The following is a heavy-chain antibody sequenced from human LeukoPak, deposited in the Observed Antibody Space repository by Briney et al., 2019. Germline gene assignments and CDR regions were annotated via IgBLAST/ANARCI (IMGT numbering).Heavy chain of an antibody. CDR1: GGSISSYY. CDR3: ARLLQFWFDP. J-gene: IGHJ5*02. Sequence: SGTLSLTCTVSGGSISSYYWSWIRQPPGKGLEWIGYIYYSGSTNYNPSLKSRVTISVDTSKNQFSLKLSSVTAADTAVYYCARLLQFWFDPWGQGTLVTVSS. CDR2: IYYSGST. V-gene: IGHV4-59*08.